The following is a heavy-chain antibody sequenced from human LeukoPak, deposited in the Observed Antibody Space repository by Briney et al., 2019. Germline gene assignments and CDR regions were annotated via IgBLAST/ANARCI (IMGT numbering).Heavy chain of an antibody. D-gene: IGHD1-26*01. Sequence: ASVKVSCKASGYTLTSYDINWVRQATGQGLEWMGWMNPNSGNTGYAQKFQGRVTITRNTSISTANMELSSLRSEDTAVYYCARDSIVGAIADYWGQGTLVTVSS. CDR1: GYTLTSYD. J-gene: IGHJ4*02. CDR2: MNPNSGNT. V-gene: IGHV1-8*03. CDR3: ARDSIVGAIADY.